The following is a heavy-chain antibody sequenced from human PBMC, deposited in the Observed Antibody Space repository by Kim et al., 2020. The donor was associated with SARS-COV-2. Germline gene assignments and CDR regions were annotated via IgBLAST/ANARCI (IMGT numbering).Heavy chain of an antibody. D-gene: IGHD2-15*01. J-gene: IGHJ4*02. CDR3: ARADLIFSDFDY. Sequence: NYNPSLKRRVTISVDTSKNQFSLKLSSVNAADTAVYYCARADLIFSDFDYWGQGTLVTVSS. V-gene: IGHV4-59*01.